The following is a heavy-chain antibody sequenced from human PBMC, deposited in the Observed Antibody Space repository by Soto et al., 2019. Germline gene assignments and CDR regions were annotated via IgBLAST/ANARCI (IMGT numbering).Heavy chain of an antibody. Sequence: QVQLVQSGAEVKKPGSSVKVSCKASGGTFSSYAISWVRQAPGQGLEWMGGIIPIFGTANYGQKFQGRVTITADESTSTAYMELSSLRSEDTAVYYCARAVTYYDSSGTRGLAFDIWGQGTMVTVSS. CDR1: GGTFSSYA. J-gene: IGHJ3*02. CDR2: IIPIFGTA. V-gene: IGHV1-69*01. CDR3: ARAVTYYDSSGTRGLAFDI. D-gene: IGHD3-22*01.